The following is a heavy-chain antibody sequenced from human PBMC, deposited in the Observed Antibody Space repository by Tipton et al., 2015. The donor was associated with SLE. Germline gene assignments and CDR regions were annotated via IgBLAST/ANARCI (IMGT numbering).Heavy chain of an antibody. CDR2: IYYNGST. D-gene: IGHD2-2*02. CDR1: GGSISSYY. J-gene: IGHJ4*02. Sequence: LRLSCTVSGGSISSYYWSWIRQPPGKGLEWIGYIYYNGSTNYNPSLKSRVTISVDTSKNQFSLKLSSVTAADTAVYYCARAPDLYTGFDYWGQGTLVTVSS. V-gene: IGHV4-59*01. CDR3: ARAPDLYTGFDY.